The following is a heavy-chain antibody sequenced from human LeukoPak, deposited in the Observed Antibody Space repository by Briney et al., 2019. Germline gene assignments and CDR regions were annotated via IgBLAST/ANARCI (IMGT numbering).Heavy chain of an antibody. Sequence: GGSLRLSCAASGFTFNTYAMSWVRQAPGKGLEWVSTISGGGGSTYYADSVKGRFIISRDISKNTLYLQMNSLRADDTAVYYCGRGRDFDYWGQGTLVTVSS. CDR3: GRGRDFDY. J-gene: IGHJ4*02. CDR2: ISGGGGST. V-gene: IGHV3-23*01. CDR1: GFTFNTYA.